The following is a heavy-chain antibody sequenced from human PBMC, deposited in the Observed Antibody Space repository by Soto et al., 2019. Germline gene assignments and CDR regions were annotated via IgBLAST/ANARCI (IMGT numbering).Heavy chain of an antibody. CDR2: IYPGDSDT. J-gene: IGHJ5*02. V-gene: IGHV5-51*01. D-gene: IGHD2-15*01. CDR3: ARHGATTAEGLYH. Sequence: PGESLKISCKGPGYSFTSYWIGWVRQMPGKGLEWMGIIYPGDSDTRYSPSFQGQVTISADKSISTAYLQWSSLKASDTAMYYCARHGATTAEGLYHWGQGTLVTVSS. CDR1: GYSFTSYW.